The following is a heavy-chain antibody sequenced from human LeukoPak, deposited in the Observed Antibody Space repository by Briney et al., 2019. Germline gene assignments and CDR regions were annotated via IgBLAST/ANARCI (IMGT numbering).Heavy chain of an antibody. Sequence: GGSLRLSCAASGFTFSSYAMSWVRQAPGKGLEWISYIGISSGNTRYADSVKGRFTISGDKAKNSLYLQMNSLRVEDTAVYYCARDYKYAFDNWGQGTLVTVSS. CDR3: ARDYKYAFDN. CDR2: IGISSGNT. J-gene: IGHJ4*02. D-gene: IGHD5-24*01. V-gene: IGHV3-48*01. CDR1: GFTFSSYA.